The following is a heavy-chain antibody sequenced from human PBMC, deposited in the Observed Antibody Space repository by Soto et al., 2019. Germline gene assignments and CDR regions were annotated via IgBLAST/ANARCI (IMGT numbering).Heavy chain of an antibody. D-gene: IGHD3-16*01. V-gene: IGHV3-23*01. J-gene: IGHJ6*02. Sequence: EVQLLESGGGLVQPGGSLRLSCSTSGFTFWNFAMAWVRQGPGKGLEWVSTVNDRGGSTYYADSVKGRFTISRDDSENTLHLQMSSLRTDDTAIYYCARWGSGTNFYYHYAMDVWGQGTTVTVYS. CDR1: GFTFWNFA. CDR2: VNDRGGST. CDR3: ARWGSGTNFYYHYAMDV.